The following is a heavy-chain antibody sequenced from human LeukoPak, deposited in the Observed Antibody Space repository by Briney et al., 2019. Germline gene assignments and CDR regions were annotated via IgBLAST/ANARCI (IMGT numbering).Heavy chain of an antibody. Sequence: GGSLRLSCAASGFTFSSYGMHWVRQAPGKGLEWVAVISYDGSNKYYADSVKGRFTISRDNSKNTLYLQMNSLRSEDTAVYYCARSGDELMVVAAHDAFDIWGQGTMVTVSS. V-gene: IGHV3-30*03. CDR1: GFTFSSYG. J-gene: IGHJ3*02. CDR3: ARSGDELMVVAAHDAFDI. CDR2: ISYDGSNK. D-gene: IGHD2-15*01.